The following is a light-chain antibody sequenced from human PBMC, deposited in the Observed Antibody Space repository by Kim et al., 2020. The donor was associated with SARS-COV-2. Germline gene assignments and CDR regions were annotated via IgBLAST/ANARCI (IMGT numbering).Light chain of an antibody. CDR1: SLRTYY. CDR3: NSRDSNSVV. J-gene: IGLJ2*01. CDR2: GKN. Sequence: SSELTQDPAVSVALGQTVRITCQGDSLRTYYASWFQQKPGQAPILIIYGKNNRPSGIPDRFSGSSSGNTASLTITGAQAEDEADYYCNSRDSNSVVFGGG. V-gene: IGLV3-19*01.